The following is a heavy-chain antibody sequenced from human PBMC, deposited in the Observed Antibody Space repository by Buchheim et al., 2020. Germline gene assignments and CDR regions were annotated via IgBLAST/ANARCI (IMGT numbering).Heavy chain of an antibody. V-gene: IGHV3-21*02. Sequence: VQLVESGGGLVKPGGSLRLSCTASGFIFTSYNINWVRQAPGKGLEWLSSITSSGHYAYYADSLKGRFTVSRDNAKNSLFLQMNSLRDEDTAVYYCARDGGGHPIKPYYFDYWGQGTL. D-gene: IGHD5-24*01. J-gene: IGHJ4*02. CDR2: ITSSGHYA. CDR3: ARDGGGHPIKPYYFDY. CDR1: GFIFTSYN.